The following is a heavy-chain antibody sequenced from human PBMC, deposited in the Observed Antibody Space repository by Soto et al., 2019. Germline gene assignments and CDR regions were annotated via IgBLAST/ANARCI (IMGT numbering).Heavy chain of an antibody. Sequence: ASVKVSCKASGYTLTTYGITWVRQAPGQGLEWMGWISTYNGNTTYPQNLQGRVTMTTDASTSTAYMELRSLRSDDTAVYYCARDLHGDPYYWGQGTLVTVSS. CDR2: ISTYNGNT. J-gene: IGHJ4*02. CDR3: ARDLHGDPYY. D-gene: IGHD4-17*01. V-gene: IGHV1-18*01. CDR1: GYTLTTYG.